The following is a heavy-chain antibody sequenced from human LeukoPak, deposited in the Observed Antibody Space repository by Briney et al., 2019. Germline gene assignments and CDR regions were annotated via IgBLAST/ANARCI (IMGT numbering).Heavy chain of an antibody. Sequence: PGGSLRLSCAVSGFAFDSYAMSWVRQAPGKGLEWVPAISGSGGSTYYADSVKGRFTISRDNSKNTLYLQMNSLRAEDTAVYYCAKANYGDSTYGGFDYWGQGTLVTVSS. CDR3: AKANYGDSTYGGFDY. V-gene: IGHV3-23*01. CDR1: GFAFDSYA. D-gene: IGHD4-17*01. J-gene: IGHJ4*02. CDR2: ISGSGGST.